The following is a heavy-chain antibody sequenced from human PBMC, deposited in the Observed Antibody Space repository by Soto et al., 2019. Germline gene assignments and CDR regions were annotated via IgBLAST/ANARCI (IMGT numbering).Heavy chain of an antibody. CDR1: GGSISSYY. CDR2: IYYSGST. CDR3: ARGEWRSLYDFWSGYPTAWFDP. Sequence: SETLSLTCTVSGGSISSYYWSWIRQPPGKGLEWIGYIYYSGSTNYNPSLKSRVTISVDTSKNQFSLKLSSVTAADTAVYYCARGEWRSLYDFWSGYPTAWFDPWGQGTLVTVSS. J-gene: IGHJ5*02. D-gene: IGHD3-3*01. V-gene: IGHV4-59*01.